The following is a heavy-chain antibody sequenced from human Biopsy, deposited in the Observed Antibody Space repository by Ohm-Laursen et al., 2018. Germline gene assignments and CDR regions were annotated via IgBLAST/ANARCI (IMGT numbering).Heavy chain of an antibody. Sequence: PGTLSLTCIVSGGSFTGHYWTWIRQPPGKGLEWIGHISHTGYTSYKSSLKSRVTISLDTSRKHFSLRLTSLAAADTAVYYCARGSNESGGRYFPPWGQGTLVTVSS. J-gene: IGHJ5*02. CDR2: ISHTGYT. CDR3: ARGSNESGGRYFPP. V-gene: IGHV4-59*11. CDR1: GGSFTGHY. D-gene: IGHD6-19*01.